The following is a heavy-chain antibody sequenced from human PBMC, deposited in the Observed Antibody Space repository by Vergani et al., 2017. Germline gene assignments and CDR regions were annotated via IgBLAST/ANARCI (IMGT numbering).Heavy chain of an antibody. D-gene: IGHD3-22*01. Sequence: QVQLQESGPGLVKPSETLSLTCTVSGGSISNYYWSWIRQPPGKGLEWVGNIYYSGSTNYNPSLKSRVSISVDTSKNQFSQKLSSVTAAVTAVYYCARALYYYDSSGYQPLDYWGQGTLVTVSS. CDR2: IYYSGST. CDR3: ARALYYYDSSGYQPLDY. CDR1: GGSISNYY. J-gene: IGHJ4*02. V-gene: IGHV4-59*12.